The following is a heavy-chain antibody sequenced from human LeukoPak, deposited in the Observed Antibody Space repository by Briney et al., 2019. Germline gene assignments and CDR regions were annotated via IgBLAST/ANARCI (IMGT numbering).Heavy chain of an antibody. D-gene: IGHD3-9*01. J-gene: IGHJ4*02. CDR2: IYHSGTT. V-gene: IGHV4-4*02. CDR3: AKATGYSDY. CDR1: GVSISGTYW. Sequence: SETLSLTCAVSGVSISGTYWWRWVRQPPGKGLERIGEIYHSGTTQYNPSLKSRVTISLDTSQNQFSLRLTSVTAADTATYYCAKATGYSDYWGQGTLVSVSS.